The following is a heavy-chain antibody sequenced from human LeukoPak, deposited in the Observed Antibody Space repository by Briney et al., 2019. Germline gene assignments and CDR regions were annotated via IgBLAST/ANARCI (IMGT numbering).Heavy chain of an antibody. CDR2: ISSSSYI. CDR3: ASASTHYYYYGMDV. D-gene: IGHD6-6*01. Sequence: PGGSLRLSCAASGFTFSSYSMNWVRQAPGKGLEWVSSISSSSYIYYADSVKGRFTISRDNAKNSLYLQMNGLRAEDTAVYYCASASTHYYYYGMDVWGQGTTVTVSS. CDR1: GFTFSSYS. J-gene: IGHJ6*02. V-gene: IGHV3-21*01.